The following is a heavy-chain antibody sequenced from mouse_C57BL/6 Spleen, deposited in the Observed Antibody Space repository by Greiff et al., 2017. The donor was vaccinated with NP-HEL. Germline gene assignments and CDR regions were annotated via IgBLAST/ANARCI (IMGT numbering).Heavy chain of an antibody. CDR1: GYAFSSYW. V-gene: IGHV1-80*01. D-gene: IGHD1-1*01. J-gene: IGHJ1*03. CDR3: ARSRDYYGSSPYCDFDG. CDR2: IYPGDGDT. Sequence: VQLVESGAELVKPGASVKISCKASGYAFSSYWMNWVKQRPGKGLEWIGQIYPGDGDTNYNGKFKGKATLTADKSSSTAYMQLSSLTSEDSAVYFCARSRDYYGSSPYCDFDGWGTGTTVTVSS.